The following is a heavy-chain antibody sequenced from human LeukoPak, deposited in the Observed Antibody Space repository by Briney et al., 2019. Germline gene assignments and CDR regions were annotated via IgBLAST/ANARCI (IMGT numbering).Heavy chain of an antibody. CDR1: GFTFGDYA. CDR3: AKDVRYCSSTSCPDY. V-gene: IGHV3-23*01. J-gene: IGHJ4*02. D-gene: IGHD2-2*01. Sequence: GGSLRLSCTASGFTFGDYAISWVRQAPGKGLEWVSAISGSGGSTYYADSVKGRFTISRDNSKNTLYLQMNSLRAEDTAVYYCAKDVRYCSSTSCPDYWGQGTLVTVSS. CDR2: ISGSGGST.